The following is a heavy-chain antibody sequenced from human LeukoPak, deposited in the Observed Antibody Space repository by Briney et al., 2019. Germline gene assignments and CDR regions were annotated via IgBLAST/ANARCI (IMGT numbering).Heavy chain of an antibody. CDR3: ARGRDYGDSWEAFDI. V-gene: IGHV3-48*04. CDR2: ISSSSSTI. Sequence: GGSLRLSCAASGFTFSSYSMNWVRQAPGKGLEWVSYISSSSSTIYYADSVKGRFTISRDNAKNSLYLQMNSLRAEDTAVYYCARGRDYGDSWEAFDIWGQGTMVTVSS. CDR1: GFTFSSYS. D-gene: IGHD4-17*01. J-gene: IGHJ3*02.